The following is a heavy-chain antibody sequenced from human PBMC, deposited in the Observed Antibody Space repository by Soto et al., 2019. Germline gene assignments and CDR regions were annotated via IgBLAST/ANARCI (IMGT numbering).Heavy chain of an antibody. V-gene: IGHV3-30*18. CDR3: AKDRGSSGWYGMDV. J-gene: IGHJ6*02. CDR1: GFTFSSYG. Sequence: GGSLRLSCAASGFTFSSYGMHWVRQAPGKGLEWVAVISYDGSNKYYAGSVKGRFTISRDNSKNTLYLQMNSLRAEDTAVYYCAKDRGSSGWYGMDVWGQGTTVTVSS. D-gene: IGHD6-19*01. CDR2: ISYDGSNK.